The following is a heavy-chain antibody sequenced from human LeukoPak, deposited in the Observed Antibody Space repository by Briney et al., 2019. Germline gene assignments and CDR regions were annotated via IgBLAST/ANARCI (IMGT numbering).Heavy chain of an antibody. D-gene: IGHD2-15*01. Sequence: GASVTVSCTASGYTFTGYYMHWVRQAPGQGLEWMGRINPNSGGTNYAQKFQGRVTMTRDTSISTAYMELSRLRSDDTAVYYCARDGRHCSGGSCYFWRYWGQGTLVTVSS. J-gene: IGHJ4*02. CDR3: ARDGRHCSGGSCYFWRY. CDR1: GYTFTGYY. CDR2: INPNSGGT. V-gene: IGHV1-2*06.